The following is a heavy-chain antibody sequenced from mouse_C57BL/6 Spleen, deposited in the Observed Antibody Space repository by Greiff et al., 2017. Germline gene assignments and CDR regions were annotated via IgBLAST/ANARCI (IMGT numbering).Heavy chain of an antibody. CDR3: ARSPDYGYAMDY. J-gene: IGHJ4*01. D-gene: IGHD2-4*01. CDR2: INPNNGGT. Sequence: EVMLVESGPELVKPGASVKIPCKASGYTFTDYNMDWVKQSHGKSLEWIGDINPNNGGTIYNQKFKGKATLTVDKSSSTAYMELRSLTSEDTAVYYCARSPDYGYAMDYWGQGTSVTVSS. V-gene: IGHV1-18*01. CDR1: GYTFTDYN.